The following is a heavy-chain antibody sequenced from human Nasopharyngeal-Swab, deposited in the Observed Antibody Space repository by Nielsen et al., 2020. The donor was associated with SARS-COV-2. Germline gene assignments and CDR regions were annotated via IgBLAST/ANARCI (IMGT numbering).Heavy chain of an antibody. CDR3: ARGRGPTDY. CDR1: GYTFHSFD. V-gene: IGHV1-18*01. D-gene: IGHD3-10*01. Sequence: ASVKVSCKGSGYTFHSFDVTWVRQAPGQGLEWMGWISTQTGYTNYAQRFQGRVTMTTDTFTTTAYMELRSLRFDDAAVYYCARGRGPTDYWGQGTLVTVS. CDR2: ISTQTGYT. J-gene: IGHJ4*02.